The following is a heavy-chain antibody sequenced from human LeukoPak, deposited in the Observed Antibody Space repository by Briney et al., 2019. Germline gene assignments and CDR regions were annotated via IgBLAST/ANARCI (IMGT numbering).Heavy chain of an antibody. CDR1: GYTFTAYY. J-gene: IGHJ4*02. Sequence: ASVKVSCKASGYTFTAYYLHWVRQVPGQGLDWMACISPKSGNTDVAQRFQGRVTLTRDTSINTVYMELTSLTFDDTAVYYCVRGRPSSGPGITARDDYWGQGTQVTVST. CDR3: VRGRPSSGPGITARDDY. D-gene: IGHD1-7*01. CDR2: ISPKSGNT. V-gene: IGHV1-2*02.